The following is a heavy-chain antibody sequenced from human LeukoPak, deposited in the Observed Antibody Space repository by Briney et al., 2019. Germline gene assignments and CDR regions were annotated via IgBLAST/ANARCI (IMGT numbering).Heavy chain of an antibody. J-gene: IGHJ4*02. CDR2: IKSKTGGGTT. V-gene: IGHV3-15*01. CDR1: GLTVSDNF. Sequence: PGGSLRLSCAASGLTVSDNFMSWVRQAPGKGLEWVGRIKSKTGGGTTDYAAPVKGRFTISRDDSKNTLYLQMNSLKTEDTAVYYCTTDAVYYDSSGYYFLGVFWGQGTPVTVSS. CDR3: TTDAVYYDSSGYYFLGVF. D-gene: IGHD3-22*01.